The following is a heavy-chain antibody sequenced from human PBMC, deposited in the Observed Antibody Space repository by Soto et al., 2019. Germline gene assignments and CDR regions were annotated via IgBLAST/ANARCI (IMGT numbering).Heavy chain of an antibody. CDR3: AKDIFLSSGVVVYYYYGMDV. J-gene: IGHJ6*02. D-gene: IGHD2-15*01. CDR2: ISYDGSNK. Sequence: PGGSLRLSCAASGFTFSSYGMHWVRQAPGKGLEWVAVISYDGSNKYYADSVKGRFTISRDNSKNTLYLQMNSLRAEDTAVYYCAKDIFLSSGVVVYYYYGMDVWGQGTTVTVSS. CDR1: GFTFSSYG. V-gene: IGHV3-30*18.